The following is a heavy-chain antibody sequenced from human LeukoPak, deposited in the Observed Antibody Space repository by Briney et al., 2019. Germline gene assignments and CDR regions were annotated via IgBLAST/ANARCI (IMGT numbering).Heavy chain of an antibody. CDR1: GGSISSYY. CDR2: IYYSGST. V-gene: IGHV4-59*01. D-gene: IGHD3-3*01. J-gene: IGHJ5*02. Sequence: SETLSLTCTVSGGSISSYYWSWIRQPPGKGLEWIGYIYYSGSTNYNPSLKSRVTISVETSKNQFSLKLSSVTAADTAVYYCARAPPTLFRVVSWFDPWGQGTLVTVSS. CDR3: ARAPPTLFRVVSWFDP.